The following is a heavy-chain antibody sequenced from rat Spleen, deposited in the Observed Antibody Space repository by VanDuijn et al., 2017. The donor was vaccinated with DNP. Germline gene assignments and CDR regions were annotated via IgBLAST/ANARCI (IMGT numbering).Heavy chain of an antibody. CDR3: ARRYYSGSYYFDY. Sequence: EVQLVESGGGLVQPGRSLKLSCAASGFTFSDYYMAWVRQAPTKGLEWVATISYDGSGTYYRDSVKGRFTISRDNAKSTLYLQMDSLRSEDTATYYCARRYYSGSYYFDYLGQGVMVTVSS. V-gene: IGHV5-7*01. D-gene: IGHD1-1*01. CDR2: ISYDGSGT. J-gene: IGHJ2*01. CDR1: GFTFSDYY.